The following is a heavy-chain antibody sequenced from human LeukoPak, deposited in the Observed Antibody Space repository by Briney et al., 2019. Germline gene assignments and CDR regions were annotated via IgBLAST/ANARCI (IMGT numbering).Heavy chain of an antibody. CDR2: ISGADGST. V-gene: IGHV3-23*01. CDR3: ARRGLIVVVPAAKDGMDV. Sequence: GGSLRLSCAASGFTFSDYAMSWVRQAPGKGLEWVSTISGADGSTYYADSVKGRLTISRDNSKNTLYLQMNSLRAEDTAVYYCARRGLIVVVPAAKDGMDVWGQGTTVTVSS. CDR1: GFTFSDYA. J-gene: IGHJ6*02. D-gene: IGHD2-2*01.